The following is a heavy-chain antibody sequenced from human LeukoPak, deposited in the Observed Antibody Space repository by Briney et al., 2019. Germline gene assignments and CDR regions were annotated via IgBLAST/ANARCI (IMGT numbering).Heavy chain of an antibody. J-gene: IGHJ4*02. CDR2: IDTNTGNP. CDR1: GYSFTTFA. CDR3: ARSSWIQQSSDF. D-gene: IGHD5-18*01. Sequence: ASVKVSCKASGYSFTTFAMNWVRQAPGQGLEWMGWIDTNTGNPTYAQDFTGRFVFSLDTSVTTTFLEISSLKAEDTAIYYCARSSWIQQSSDFWGQGTLVTVSS. V-gene: IGHV7-4-1*02.